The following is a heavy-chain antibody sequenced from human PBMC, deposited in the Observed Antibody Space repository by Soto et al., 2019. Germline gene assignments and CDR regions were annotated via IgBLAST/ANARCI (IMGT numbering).Heavy chain of an antibody. CDR1: GFTFSSYW. D-gene: IGHD2-2*01. V-gene: IGHV3-7*01. Sequence: EVQLVESGGGLVQPGGSLRLSCAASGFTFSSYWMSWVRQAPGKGLEWVANIKQDGSETNFVDSVTGRFTISRDNAKKSLYLQMNGLRAEDTAVYYCARVEYCSSSSGYFWQQQLTLFDPWCQGTLVTVSS. J-gene: IGHJ5*02. CDR3: ARVEYCSSSSGYFWQQQLTLFDP. CDR2: IKQDGSET.